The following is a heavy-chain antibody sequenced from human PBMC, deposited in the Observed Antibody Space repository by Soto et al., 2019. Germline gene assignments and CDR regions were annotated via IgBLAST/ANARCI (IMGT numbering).Heavy chain of an antibody. CDR2: ISSSSSTI. CDR3: ARHFARKPQIVSFDS. Sequence: GGSLRLSCAASGFTFSSYSMNWVRQAPGKGLEWVSYISSSSSTIYYADSVKGRFTISRDNAKNSLYLQMNSLRAEDTAVYYCARHFARKPQIVSFDSWGQGTLVTVSS. CDR1: GFTFSSYS. D-gene: IGHD3-16*02. V-gene: IGHV3-48*01. J-gene: IGHJ4*02.